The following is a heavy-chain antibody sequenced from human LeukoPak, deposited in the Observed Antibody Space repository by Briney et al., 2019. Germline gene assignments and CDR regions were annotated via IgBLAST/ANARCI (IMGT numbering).Heavy chain of an antibody. D-gene: IGHD6-25*01. CDR1: GFTFSDYY. J-gene: IGHJ5*02. CDR3: VREFYYSSGRGWFDP. CDR2: ISSSGSTI. Sequence: GGSLRLSCAASGFTFSDYYMSWIRQAPGKGLEWVSYISSSGSTIYYADSVKGRFTISRDNAKNSLYLQMNSLRADDTAVYYCVREFYYSSGRGWFDPWGQGTLVTASS. V-gene: IGHV3-11*01.